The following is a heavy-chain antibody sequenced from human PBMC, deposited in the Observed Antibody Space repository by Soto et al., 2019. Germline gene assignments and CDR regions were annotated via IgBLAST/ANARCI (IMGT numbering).Heavy chain of an antibody. CDR2: ISGSGGST. J-gene: IGHJ4*02. V-gene: IGHV3-23*01. CDR3: AKDHFTVTGDYPPVYYFDY. CDR1: GVTFFSYA. D-gene: IGHD4-17*01. Sequence: GGFLRLSCAASGVTFFSYAMSWVRQAPGKGLEWVSAISGSGGSTYYADSVKGRFTISRDNSKNTLSLQMNSLRAEDTALYYCAKDHFTVTGDYPPVYYFDYWGQGTPVTVSS.